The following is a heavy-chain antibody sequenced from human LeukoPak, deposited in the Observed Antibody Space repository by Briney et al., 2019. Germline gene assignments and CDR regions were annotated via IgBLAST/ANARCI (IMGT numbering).Heavy chain of an antibody. CDR1: GGSISSSRYY. CDR3: ARRSYYDFWSGYYGPLDY. Sequence: SETLSLTCTVSGGSISSSRYYWGWIRQPPGKGLEWIGEINHSGSTNYNPSLKSRVTISVDTSKNQFSLKLSSVTAADTAVYYRARRSYYDFWSGYYGPLDYWGQGTLVTVSS. CDR2: INHSGST. J-gene: IGHJ4*02. D-gene: IGHD3-3*01. V-gene: IGHV4-39*07.